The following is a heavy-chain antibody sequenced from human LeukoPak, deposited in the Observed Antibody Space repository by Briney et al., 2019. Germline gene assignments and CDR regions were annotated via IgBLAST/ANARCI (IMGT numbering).Heavy chain of an antibody. J-gene: IGHJ4*02. Sequence: SETLSLTCAVYGGSFSGYYWSWIRQPPGKGLEWIGEIHHDGRINYNPSLKSRVTLSVDKSKNQFSLRLNSVTAADTAMYYCARSHDHLWGNYPDYWGQGTLVTVSS. CDR1: GGSFSGYY. CDR3: ARSHDHLWGNYPDY. D-gene: IGHD3-16*02. V-gene: IGHV4-34*01. CDR2: IHHDGRI.